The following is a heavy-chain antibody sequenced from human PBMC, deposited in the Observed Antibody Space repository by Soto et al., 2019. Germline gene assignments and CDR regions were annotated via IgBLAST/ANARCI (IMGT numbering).Heavy chain of an antibody. CDR1: GYTFDTYG. D-gene: IGHD3-9*01. J-gene: IGHJ4*02. CDR2: ISTHTGNT. CDR3: ARDMTIGSADTVGGY. V-gene: IGHV1-18*01. Sequence: QVQLVQSGGEVKKPGASVKVSCKASGYTFDTYGISWVRQAPGQGLEWMGWISTHTGNTDYVQSLQGRVTMTTDTSSSTAYMALRSLRSDDTAVYYCARDMTIGSADTVGGYGGQGTQVTVSS.